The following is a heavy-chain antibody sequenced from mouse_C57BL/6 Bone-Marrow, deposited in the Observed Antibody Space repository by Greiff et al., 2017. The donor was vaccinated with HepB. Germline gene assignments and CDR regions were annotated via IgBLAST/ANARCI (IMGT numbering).Heavy chain of an antibody. CDR2: INPNNGGT. CDR3: ARKGRRNAMDY. J-gene: IGHJ4*01. V-gene: IGHV1-18*01. CDR1: GYTFTDYN. Sequence: EVKLMESGPELVKPGASVKIPCKASGYTFTDYNMDWVKQSHGKSLEWIGDINPNNGGTIYNQKFKGKATLTVDKSSSTAYMELRSLTSEDTAVYYCARKGRRNAMDYWGQGTSVTVSS.